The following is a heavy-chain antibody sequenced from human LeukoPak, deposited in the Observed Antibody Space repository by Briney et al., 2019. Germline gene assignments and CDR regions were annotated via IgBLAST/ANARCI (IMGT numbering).Heavy chain of an antibody. Sequence: GASVKVSCKASGYTFTSYDINWVRQAPGQGLEWMGWINPNSGGTTYAQNFQGRVTMTRDTSISTAYMELSRLRSDDTAVYYCARDPDYGTKRFDFWGQGAMVTVSS. CDR2: INPNSGGT. V-gene: IGHV1-2*02. J-gene: IGHJ4*02. D-gene: IGHD4-17*01. CDR3: ARDPDYGTKRFDF. CDR1: GYTFTSYD.